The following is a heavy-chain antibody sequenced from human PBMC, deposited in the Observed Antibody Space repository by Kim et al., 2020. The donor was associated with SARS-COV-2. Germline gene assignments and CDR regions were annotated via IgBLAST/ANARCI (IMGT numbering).Heavy chain of an antibody. CDR1: GFTFSNYW. CDR2: IRGDASEK. V-gene: IGHV3-7*01. Sequence: GGSLRLSCVASGFTFSNYWMDWVRQTPGKALEWVANIRGDASEKNYVDSVKGRFTISRDNVKNSVYLQMNSLRAEDTAVYYCATLKYFWGQGILVTVSS. J-gene: IGHJ4*02. CDR3: ATLKYF.